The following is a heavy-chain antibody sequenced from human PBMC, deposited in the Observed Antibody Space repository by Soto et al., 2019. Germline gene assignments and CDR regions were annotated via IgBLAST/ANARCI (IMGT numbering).Heavy chain of an antibody. V-gene: IGHV1-46*01. CDR1: GDIFINYY. J-gene: IGHJ4*02. CDR3: AMDLAAADY. CDR2: INPNGGST. Sequence: QVHLVQSGAEVKKPGASVKVSCKASGDIFINYYIHWVRQAPGQGLEWIGIINPNGGSTNYAQKCRGRVTMDRDTSTSTVYIDLSSLRSDDTAVYYCAMDLAAADYWVQGTLVTVSS. D-gene: IGHD6-13*01.